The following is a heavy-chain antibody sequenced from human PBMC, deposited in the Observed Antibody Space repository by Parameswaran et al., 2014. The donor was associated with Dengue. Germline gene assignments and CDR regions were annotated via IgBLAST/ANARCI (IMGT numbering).Heavy chain of an antibody. CDR2: IFSNDEK. D-gene: IGHD3-3*01. V-gene: IGHV2-26*01. Sequence: ARWIRQPPGKALEWLAHIFSNDEKSYTTSLKSRLTISKDTSKSQVVLMMANMDPADTATYYCARTSRRNYKFWSGSYYESFLPNGMDVWGQGTTVTVSS. CDR3: ARTSRRNYKFWSGSYYESFLPNGMDV. J-gene: IGHJ6*02.